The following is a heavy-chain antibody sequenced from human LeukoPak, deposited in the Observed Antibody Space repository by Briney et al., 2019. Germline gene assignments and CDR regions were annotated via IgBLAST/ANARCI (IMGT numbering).Heavy chain of an antibody. CDR2: INHRGST. J-gene: IGHJ6*04. CDR1: GFTFSSYA. CDR3: ARGSTPPYYYYGMDV. V-gene: IGHV4-34*01. Sequence: TGGSLRLSCAASGFTFSSYAMSWVRQPPGKGLEWIGEINHRGSTNYNPSLKSRVTISVDTSKNQFSLKLSSVTAADTAVYYCARGSTPPYYYYGMDVWGKGTTVTVSS.